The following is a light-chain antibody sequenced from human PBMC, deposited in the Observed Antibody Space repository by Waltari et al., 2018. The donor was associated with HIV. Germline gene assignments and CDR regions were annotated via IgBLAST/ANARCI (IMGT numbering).Light chain of an antibody. CDR3: LQDYNYPLT. J-gene: IGKJ1*01. V-gene: IGKV1-6*01. Sequence: AIQMTQSPSSLSASVGDRVTITCRASQGIRNDLGWFQHKPGKGPKLLIYTASSLQSGVPSRFSGSGSGTDFTLTISNLQPEDFATYYCLQDYNYPLTFGQGTKVEIK. CDR1: QGIRND. CDR2: TAS.